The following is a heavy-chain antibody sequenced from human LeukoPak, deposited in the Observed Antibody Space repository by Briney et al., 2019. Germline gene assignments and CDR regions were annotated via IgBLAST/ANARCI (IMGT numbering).Heavy chain of an antibody. V-gene: IGHV3-21*01. CDR2: ISSSSSYI. CDR1: GFTFSSYS. CDR3: ARDPPTITLAGNGNDY. D-gene: IGHD6-19*01. Sequence: GGSLRLSCAASGFTFSSYSMNWVRQAPGKGLEWVSSISSSSSYIYYADSVKGRFTISRDNAKNSLYLQMNSLRAEDTAVYYCARDPPTITLAGNGNDYWGQGTLVTVSS. J-gene: IGHJ4*02.